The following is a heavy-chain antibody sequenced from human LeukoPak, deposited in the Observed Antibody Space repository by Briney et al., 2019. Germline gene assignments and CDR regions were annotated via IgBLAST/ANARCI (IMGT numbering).Heavy chain of an antibody. J-gene: IGHJ4*02. V-gene: IGHV4-38-2*01. CDR3: ARVANIAVGADYFDY. CDR1: GYTINSGYF. Sequence: SGTLSLTCGVSGYTINSGYFCGWVRQPPGKGLEWIGSSYHSGTTYYNTSLKSRVNISIDTYKNQFSLKLRSVTSADTDNYYCARVANIAVGADYFDYWGQGTLVTVSS. CDR2: SYHSGTT. D-gene: IGHD6-19*01.